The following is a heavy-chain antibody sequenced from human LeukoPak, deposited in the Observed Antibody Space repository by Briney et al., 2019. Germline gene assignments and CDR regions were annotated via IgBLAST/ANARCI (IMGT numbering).Heavy chain of an antibody. CDR3: ATEIFWSGYYSNLHFDY. D-gene: IGHD3-3*01. CDR1: GFTFSSYV. Sequence: GGSLRLSCAASGFTFSSYVMNWVRQAPGKGLEWVSSISSSSTYIYYADSVKGRFTISRDNAKNSLYLQMNSLRAEDTAVYYCATEIFWSGYYSNLHFDYWGQGTLVTVSS. J-gene: IGHJ4*02. V-gene: IGHV3-21*01. CDR2: ISSSSTYI.